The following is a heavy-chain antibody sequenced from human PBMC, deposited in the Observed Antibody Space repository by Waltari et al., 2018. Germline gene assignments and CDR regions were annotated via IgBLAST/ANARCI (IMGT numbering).Heavy chain of an antibody. CDR2: IYWDDDK. D-gene: IGHD1-1*01. CDR1: GFSPRTSGVG. J-gene: IGHJ4*02. Sequence: QITLKESGPTLVKPTQTLTLTCPFSGFSPRTSGVGVGWIRKPPGKALEWLALIYWDDDKRYSPSLKSRLTITKDTSKKQVVLTMTNMDPVDTATYYWTHYIHDQPFEYWGQGTLVTVSS. CDR3: THYIHDQPFEY. V-gene: IGHV2-5*02.